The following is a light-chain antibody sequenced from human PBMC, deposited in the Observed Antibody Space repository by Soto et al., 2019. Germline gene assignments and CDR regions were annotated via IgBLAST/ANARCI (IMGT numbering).Light chain of an antibody. CDR3: QQYNKWPLT. V-gene: IGKV3-11*01. CDR1: QSVSSY. CDR2: DAS. J-gene: IGKJ4*01. Sequence: EIVLTQSPATLSLSPGERATLSCRASQSVSSYLAWYQQKPGQAPRLLIYDASNWATGIPARFSGSGSGTEFTLTISSLQSDDSGVYYCQQYNKWPLTFGGGTKVDIK.